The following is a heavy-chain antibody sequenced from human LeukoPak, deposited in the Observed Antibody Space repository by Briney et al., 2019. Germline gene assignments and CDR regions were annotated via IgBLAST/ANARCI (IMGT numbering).Heavy chain of an antibody. V-gene: IGHV1-69*05. J-gene: IGHJ3*02. D-gene: IGHD3-10*01. CDR1: GGTFSSYA. CDR2: IIPIFGTA. Sequence: SVTVSCKASGGTFSSYAIIWVRQAPGQGLEWMGGIIPIFGTANYAQKFQGRVTITTDESTSTAYMELSSLRSEDTAVYYCARGARDDAFDIWGQGTMVTVSS. CDR3: ARGARDDAFDI.